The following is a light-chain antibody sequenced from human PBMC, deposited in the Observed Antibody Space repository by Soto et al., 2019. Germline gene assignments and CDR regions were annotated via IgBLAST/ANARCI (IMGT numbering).Light chain of an antibody. J-gene: IGLJ1*01. CDR3: FSYRSSGTYV. CDR1: SSDVGNYKY. Sequence: QSALTQPASVSGSPGQSITISCTGTSSDVGNYKYVSWYQQHPGKAPKLMIYELSNRPSGVSNRFSGSKSGNTASLTISGLQAEDETDYYCFSYRSSGTYVFGTGTKVTVL. CDR2: ELS. V-gene: IGLV2-14*01.